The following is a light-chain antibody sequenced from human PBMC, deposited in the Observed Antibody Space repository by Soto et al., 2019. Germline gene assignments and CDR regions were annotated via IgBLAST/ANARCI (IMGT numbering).Light chain of an antibody. Sequence: IQLTQSPSSLSASVGDRGTSSCRASRDIRNVLAWYQHAPGKDPKLLIYGASILHSGVPSRFSCSGSGTDFTLTISSLLPEDFATYDCLQDFNYPITFGQGTRLEIK. J-gene: IGKJ5*01. CDR3: LQDFNYPIT. CDR2: GAS. V-gene: IGKV1-6*01. CDR1: RDIRNV.